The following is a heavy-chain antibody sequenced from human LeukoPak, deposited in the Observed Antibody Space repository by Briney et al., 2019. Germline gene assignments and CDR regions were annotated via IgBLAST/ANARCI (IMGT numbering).Heavy chain of an antibody. CDR1: GFTFSDYS. J-gene: IGHJ4*02. Sequence: GGSLRLSCAASGFTFSDYSMSWVRQAPGKGLEWVANIKQDGSEKYYVDSVKGRFTISRDNAKNSLYLQMNSLRAEDTAVYYCARGLGRTVTSTFFDYWGQGTLVTVSS. CDR2: IKQDGSEK. D-gene: IGHD4-17*01. V-gene: IGHV3-7*01. CDR3: ARGLGRTVTSTFFDY.